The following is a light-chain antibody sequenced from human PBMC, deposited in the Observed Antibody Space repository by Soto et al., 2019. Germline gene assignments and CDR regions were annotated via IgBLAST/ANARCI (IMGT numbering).Light chain of an antibody. Sequence: DIVMTQSPAILSVSPGERATLSCRASQSVETFLACFHHKAGQAPRLLIFCESTRAAGVTARFSGGGSATEFSPTIDSLRSEDFAVYFCQQQHARPPRTFGGGTKVEIK. V-gene: IGKV3-15*01. CDR2: CES. J-gene: IGKJ4*01. CDR1: QSVETF. CDR3: QQQHARPPRT.